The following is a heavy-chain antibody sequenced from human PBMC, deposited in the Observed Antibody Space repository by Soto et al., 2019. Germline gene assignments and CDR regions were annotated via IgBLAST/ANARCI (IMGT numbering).Heavy chain of an antibody. CDR2: IWYDGSNK. D-gene: IGHD1-26*01. Sequence: QVQLVESGGGVVQPGRSLRLSCAASGFTFSSYGMHWVRQAPGKGLEWVAVIWYDGSNKYYADSVKGRFTISRDNSKNTLYLQINSLRAEDTAVYYCARDGQSGARMDVWGQGTTVTVSS. V-gene: IGHV3-33*01. CDR1: GFTFSSYG. J-gene: IGHJ6*02. CDR3: ARDGQSGARMDV.